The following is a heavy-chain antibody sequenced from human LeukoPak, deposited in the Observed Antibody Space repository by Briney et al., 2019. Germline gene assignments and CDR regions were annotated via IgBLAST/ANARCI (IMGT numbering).Heavy chain of an antibody. J-gene: IGHJ4*02. V-gene: IGHV1-18*01. CDR2: ISVYNGKT. Sequence: ASVKVSCKTSGYTFTTYGISWVRQAPGQGLEWMGWISVYNGKTNYAQKLQGRVSMTTDTSTSTAYMELRSLRSDDTAVYYCARDGPLYFDYWGQGALVTVSS. CDR3: ARDGPLYFDY. CDR1: GYTFTTYG.